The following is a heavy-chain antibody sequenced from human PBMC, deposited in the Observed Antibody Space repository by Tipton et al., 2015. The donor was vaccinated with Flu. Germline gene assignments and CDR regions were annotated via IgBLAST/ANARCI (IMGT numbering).Heavy chain of an antibody. CDR3: ARRDFSNYVSQPKNWFDL. CDR1: GDSISSDYF. V-gene: IGHV4-38-2*01. J-gene: IGHJ5*01. D-gene: IGHD4-11*01. Sequence: TLSLTCVVSGDSISSDYFWGWIRQPPGKGLEWIATIHRYGTTYYNPSLRSRVTISLDGPRGQFSPRLTSVTAADTAVYFCARRDFSNYVSQPKNWFDLWGQGTLVTVSS. CDR2: IHRYGTT.